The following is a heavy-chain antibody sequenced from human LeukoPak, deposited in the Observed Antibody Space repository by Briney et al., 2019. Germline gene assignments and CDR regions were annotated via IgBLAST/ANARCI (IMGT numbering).Heavy chain of an antibody. D-gene: IGHD1-26*01. CDR2: INHSGST. Sequence: SETLSLTCAVYGGSFSGYYWSWIRQPPGKGLEWIGEINHSGSTNYNPSLKSRVTISVDTSKNQFSLKLSSVTAADTAVYYCARDHRSHQSGSYYRGERSGFDYWGQGTLVTVSS. V-gene: IGHV4-34*01. J-gene: IGHJ4*02. CDR3: ARDHRSHQSGSYYRGERSGFDY. CDR1: GGSFSGYY.